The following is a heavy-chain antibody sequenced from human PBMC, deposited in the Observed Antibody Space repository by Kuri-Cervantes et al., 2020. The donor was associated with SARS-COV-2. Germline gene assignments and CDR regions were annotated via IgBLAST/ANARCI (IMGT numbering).Heavy chain of an antibody. D-gene: IGHD3-3*01. CDR1: GFTFSNAW. CDR3: TRKDFWSGYYFDY. CDR2: IRSKAYGGTT. V-gene: IGHV3-49*04. Sequence: GGSLRLSCAASGFTFSNAWMSWVRQAPGKGLEWVGFIRSKAYGGTTEYAASVKGRFTISRDDSKSIAYLQMNSLKTEDTAVYYCTRKDFWSGYYFDYWGQGTLVTVSS. J-gene: IGHJ4*02.